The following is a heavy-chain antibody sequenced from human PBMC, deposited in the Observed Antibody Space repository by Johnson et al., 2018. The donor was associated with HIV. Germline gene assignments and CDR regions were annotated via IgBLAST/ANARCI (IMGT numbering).Heavy chain of an antibody. CDR3: AREISRYYYDYAAFDL. Sequence: QVQLVESGGGLVQPGGSLRLSCAASGFTFSDYYMSWIRQAPGKGLEWVSYISSSGSTIYYADSVKGRFTISRDNAKNSLYLQMNSLRADDTALYYCAREISRYYYDYAAFDLWGQGTTVTVSS. CDR2: ISSSGSTI. D-gene: IGHD3-22*01. J-gene: IGHJ3*01. V-gene: IGHV3-11*01. CDR1: GFTFSDYY.